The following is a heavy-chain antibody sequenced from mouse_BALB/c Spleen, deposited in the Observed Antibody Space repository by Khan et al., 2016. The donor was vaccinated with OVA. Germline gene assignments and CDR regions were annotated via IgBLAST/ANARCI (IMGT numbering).Heavy chain of an antibody. Sequence: EVKLLESGPGLVKPSQSLSLTCTVTGYSITSDYAWNWIRQFPGNKLEWMGYISYSGSTTYNPSLKSRISITRDTSKDQFFLQLKSVTSEDTATYYWASELGRYYAMDYWGQGTSVTVSS. CDR2: ISYSGST. J-gene: IGHJ4*01. V-gene: IGHV3-2*02. CDR3: ASELGRYYAMDY. CDR1: GYSITSDYA. D-gene: IGHD4-1*01.